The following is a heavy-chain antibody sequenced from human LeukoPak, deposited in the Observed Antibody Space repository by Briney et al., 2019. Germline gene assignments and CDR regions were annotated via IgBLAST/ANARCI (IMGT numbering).Heavy chain of an antibody. CDR2: ISPNNGVT. D-gene: IGHD3-10*01. CDR3: ARYSINYGPWFPDF. Sequence: VASVKVSCKTSGYRFTDYYINWVRQAPGQGLEWMGWISPNNGVTLYAQKFQGSVTMTRDTSITTAYMEVISLRSDDTAVFFCARYSINYGPWFPDFWGQGTLVTVSS. J-gene: IGHJ4*02. CDR1: GYRFTDYY. V-gene: IGHV1-2*02.